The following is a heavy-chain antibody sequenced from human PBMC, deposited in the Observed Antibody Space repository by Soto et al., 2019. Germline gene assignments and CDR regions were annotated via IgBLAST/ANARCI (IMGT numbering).Heavy chain of an antibody. CDR1: GGSISSSPYY. D-gene: IGHD2-15*01. V-gene: IGHV4-39*01. J-gene: IGHJ4*02. Sequence: QLQLQESGPGLVKPSETLSLTCTVSGGSISSSPYYWVWIRQPPGKGLEWIGSVYYSGSSYYNPSLKSRVPTSVDTSKNQFSLKLSSVTAAATSVYYCASPPQYFSSGSCFHYWGQGTLVIVSS. CDR3: ASPPQYFSSGSCFHY. CDR2: VYYSGSS.